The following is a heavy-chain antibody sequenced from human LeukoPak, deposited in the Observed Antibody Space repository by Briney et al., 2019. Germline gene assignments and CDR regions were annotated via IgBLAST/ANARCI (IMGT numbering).Heavy chain of an antibody. CDR1: GFAFSTHS. CDR3: AELGITMIGGV. D-gene: IGHD3-10*02. V-gene: IGHV3-66*01. Sequence: GGSLRLSCVASGFAFSTHSMSWVRQAPGKGLEWVSVIYSDGNTYYADSVKGRFTISRDNAKNSLYLQMNSLRAEDTAVYYCAELGITMIGGVWGKGTTVTISS. CDR2: IYSDGNT. J-gene: IGHJ6*04.